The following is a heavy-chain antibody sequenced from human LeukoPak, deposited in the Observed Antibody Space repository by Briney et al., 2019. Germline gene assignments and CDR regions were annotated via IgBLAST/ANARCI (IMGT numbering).Heavy chain of an antibody. CDR3: AHRLGNLGKPWDY. CDR2: HYWNDDK. D-gene: IGHD1-14*01. Sequence: TLSLTCTVSGGSITSYYWSWIRQPPGKALEWLALHYWNDDKRYSPSLQTRLTITKDTSKNQVVLTMTNMDPVDTATYYCAHRLGNLGKPWDYWGQGALVTVSS. V-gene: IGHV2-5*01. CDR1: GGSITSYYW. J-gene: IGHJ4*02.